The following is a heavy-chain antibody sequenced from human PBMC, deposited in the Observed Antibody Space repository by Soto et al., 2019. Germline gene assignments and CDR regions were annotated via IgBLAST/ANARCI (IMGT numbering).Heavy chain of an antibody. CDR3: ARISRRAQLGYCSSTSCYSAGWFDP. J-gene: IGHJ5*02. Sequence: ASVKVSCKASGGTFGSSTITWVRRAPGQGLEWMGGIIPRYDVTTHTHAQKFQGRLTITADESTSTAYMELSSLRSEDTAVYYCARISRRAQLGYCSSTSCYSAGWFDPWGQGTLVTVSS. D-gene: IGHD2-2*01. CDR1: GGTFGSST. CDR2: IIPRYDVT. V-gene: IGHV1-69*13.